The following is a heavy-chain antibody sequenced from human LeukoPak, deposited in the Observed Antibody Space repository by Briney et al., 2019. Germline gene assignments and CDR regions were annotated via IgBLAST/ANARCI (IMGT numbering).Heavy chain of an antibody. J-gene: IGHJ4*02. CDR1: GFTFSNYW. D-gene: IGHD4-11*01. V-gene: IGHV3-7*01. Sequence: GGSLRLSCAASGFTFSNYWMSWVRQAPGKGLEWVANMKEDGSEKNYVDSVKGRFTISRDNAQDSLYLQMNSLRAEDAAVYYCARDRGYSNFDYWGQGTLVTVSS. CDR3: ARDRGYSNFDY. CDR2: MKEDGSEK.